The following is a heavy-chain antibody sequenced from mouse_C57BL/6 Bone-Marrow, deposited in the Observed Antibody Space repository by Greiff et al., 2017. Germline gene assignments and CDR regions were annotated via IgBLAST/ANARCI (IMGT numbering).Heavy chain of an antibody. CDR2: INPGSGGT. D-gene: IGHD2-4*01. J-gene: IGHJ2*01. CDR1: GYAFTNYL. Sequence: QVQLQQSGAELVRPGPSVKVSCKASGYAFTNYLIEWVKQRPGQGLEWIGVINPGSGGTNYNEKFKGKATLTADKSSSTAYMQLSSLTSADSAVYFCARYYDIDYWGQGTTLTVSS. CDR3: ARYYDIDY. V-gene: IGHV1-54*01.